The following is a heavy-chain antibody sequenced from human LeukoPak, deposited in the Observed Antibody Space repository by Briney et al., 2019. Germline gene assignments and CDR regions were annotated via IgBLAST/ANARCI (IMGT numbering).Heavy chain of an antibody. CDR3: VADFWADKDY. CDR2: ISASGET. J-gene: IGHJ4*02. V-gene: IGHV3-23*01. CDR1: GFTFSSYA. D-gene: IGHD3-3*01. Sequence: GGSLRLSCAASGFTFSSYAMSWVRQAPGRGLEWVSYISASGETLYADSVRGRFTISRDNAKNTLFLDMNSLRTDDTGVYYCVADFWADKDYWGQGTLVTVSS.